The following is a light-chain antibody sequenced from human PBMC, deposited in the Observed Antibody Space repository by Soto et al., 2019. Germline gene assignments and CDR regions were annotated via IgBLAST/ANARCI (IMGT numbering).Light chain of an antibody. Sequence: EIVMTQSPATLSVSPGERATLSCRASQSVSSNLAWYQQKPGQAPRLLIYGASTRATGIPARFSGSGSGTEFPLTISSLQSEDFVVYYCQQYNNLPAITFGQGTRLEIK. V-gene: IGKV3-15*01. CDR2: GAS. J-gene: IGKJ5*01. CDR3: QQYNNLPAIT. CDR1: QSVSSN.